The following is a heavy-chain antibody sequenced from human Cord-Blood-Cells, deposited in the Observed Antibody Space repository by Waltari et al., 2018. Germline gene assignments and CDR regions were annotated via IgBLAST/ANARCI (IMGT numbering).Heavy chain of an antibody. Sequence: EVQLVESGGGLVKPGGSLRLSCAASGFTFSNAWMSWVRQAPGKGLEWVGRIKSKTDGGTTDYAAPVKGRFTISRDESRNTLYLQRNSLNTEDTAVYYCTTDEAGVGGTTSYYYDYYMDVWGKGTTVTVSS. V-gene: IGHV3-15*01. CDR1: GFTFSNAW. D-gene: IGHD1-26*01. CDR3: TTDEAGVGGTTSYYYDYYMDV. CDR2: IKSKTDGGTT. J-gene: IGHJ6*03.